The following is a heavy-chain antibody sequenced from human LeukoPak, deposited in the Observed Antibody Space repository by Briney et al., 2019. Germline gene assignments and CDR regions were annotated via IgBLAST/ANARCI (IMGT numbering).Heavy chain of an antibody. CDR3: AREIDWFDP. D-gene: IGHD2/OR15-2a*01. CDR2: IHYSGST. J-gene: IGHJ5*02. Sequence: PSETLSLTCTVSGGSISSYYWSWIRQPPGKGLEWIGYIHYSGSTNYNPSLKSRVTISVDTSKNQFSLKLSSVTAADTAVYYCAREIDWFDPWGQGTLVTVSS. CDR1: GGSISSYY. V-gene: IGHV4-59*01.